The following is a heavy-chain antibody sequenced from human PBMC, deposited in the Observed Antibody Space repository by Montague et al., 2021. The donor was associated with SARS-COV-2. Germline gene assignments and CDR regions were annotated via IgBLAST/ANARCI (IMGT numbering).Heavy chain of an antibody. V-gene: IGHV4-59*08. J-gene: IGHJ5*02. Sequence: SETLSLTCTVSGGTVRGYYWNWIRQTPGTGLEWIGYIFYNGYTKXNPSLESRVTLSVDTPGNQFFLSLRSVTASDTATYFCARHSVSEDGTFFRSYFDPWGQGAQVIVSS. CDR1: GGTVRGYY. D-gene: IGHD1-1*01. CDR2: IFYNGYT. CDR3: ARHSVSEDGTFFRSYFDP.